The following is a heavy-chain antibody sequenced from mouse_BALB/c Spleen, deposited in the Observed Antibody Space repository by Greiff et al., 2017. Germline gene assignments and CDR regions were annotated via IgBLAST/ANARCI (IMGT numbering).Heavy chain of an antibody. Sequence: EVKLQESGPGLVKPSQSLSLTCSVTGYSITSGYYWNWIRQFPGNKLEWMGYISYDGSNNYNPSLKNRISITRDTSKNQFFLKLNSVTTEDTATYYCARVRGSYGYDYFDYWGQGTTLTVSS. J-gene: IGHJ2*01. CDR3: ARVRGSYGYDYFDY. D-gene: IGHD2-2*01. CDR1: GYSITSGYY. V-gene: IGHV3-6*02. CDR2: ISYDGSN.